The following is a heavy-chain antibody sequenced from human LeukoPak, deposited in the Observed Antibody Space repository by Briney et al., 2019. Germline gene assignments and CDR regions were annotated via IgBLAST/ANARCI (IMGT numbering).Heavy chain of an antibody. CDR2: IYYSGST. CDR3: ARDPPHYYGMDV. J-gene: IGHJ6*02. Sequence: SETLSLTCTVSGGSISSYYWRWIRQPPGKGLEWIGYIYYSGSTNYNPSLKSRVTISVDTSKNQFSLKLSSVTAADTAVYYCARDPPHYYGMDVWGQGTTVTVSS. V-gene: IGHV4-59*01. CDR1: GGSISSYY.